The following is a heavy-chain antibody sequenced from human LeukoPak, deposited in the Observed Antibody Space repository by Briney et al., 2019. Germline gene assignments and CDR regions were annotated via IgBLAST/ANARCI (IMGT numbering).Heavy chain of an antibody. CDR2: ISYDGSNK. CDR3: AKDFLSRPSGVDY. V-gene: IGHV3-30*18. D-gene: IGHD6-25*01. CDR1: GFTFSCYG. Sequence: SLRLSCAASGFTFSCYGMHWFRQAPGKGLEWVAVISYDGSNKYYADSVKGRFTISRDNSKNTLYLQMNSLRAEDTAVYYCAKDFLSRPSGVDYWGQGTLVTVSS. J-gene: IGHJ4*02.